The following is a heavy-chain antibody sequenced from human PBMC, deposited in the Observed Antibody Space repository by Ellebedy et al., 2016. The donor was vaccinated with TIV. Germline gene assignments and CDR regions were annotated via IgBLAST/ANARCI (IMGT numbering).Heavy chain of an antibody. V-gene: IGHV3-33*01. J-gene: IGHJ6*03. CDR1: GFTFSDYF. Sequence: GGSLRLXCEASGFTFSDYFMHWVRQAPGKGLEWVAVIWNDGSNKDYAASVKGRFTISRDDSKTTLYLQMNSLRGEDTAVYYCARPDSEDNYMDVWGKGTAVTVSS. CDR3: ARPDSEDNYMDV. CDR2: IWNDGSNK.